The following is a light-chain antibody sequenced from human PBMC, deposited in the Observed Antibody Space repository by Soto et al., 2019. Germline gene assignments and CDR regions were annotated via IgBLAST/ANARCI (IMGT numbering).Light chain of an antibody. Sequence: QSALTQPASVSGSPGQSITISCTGTSSDVGSYDLVSWYQHHPGTAPKLILYEVTKRPSGVSNRFSGSKSGNTASLTISGLQAEDEADYYCISYTNSRIYVFGTGTKVTVL. V-gene: IGLV2-14*02. CDR1: SSDVGSYDL. CDR2: EVT. CDR3: ISYTNSRIYV. J-gene: IGLJ1*01.